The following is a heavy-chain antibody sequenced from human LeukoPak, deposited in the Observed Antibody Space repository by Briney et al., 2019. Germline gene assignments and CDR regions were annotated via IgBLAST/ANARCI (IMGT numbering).Heavy chain of an antibody. D-gene: IGHD4-23*01. CDR2: ISGSGGST. CDR3: AKDRTATVASPGY. CDR1: GFSFSSYA. V-gene: IGHV3-23*01. Sequence: GGSLRLSCAASGFSFSSYAMSWVRQAPGKGLEWVSDISGSGGSTYYADSVKGRFTISRDNSKNTLYLQMNSLRVEDTAVYYYAKDRTATVASPGYWGQGTLVTVSS. J-gene: IGHJ4*02.